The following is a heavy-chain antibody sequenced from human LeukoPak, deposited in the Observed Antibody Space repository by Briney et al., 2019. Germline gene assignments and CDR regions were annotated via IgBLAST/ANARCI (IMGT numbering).Heavy chain of an antibody. J-gene: IGHJ6*03. D-gene: IGHD6-19*01. CDR3: ERVWYSSRWYYYMDV. Sequence: GGSLRLSCAVSGFTVSSNYMTWVRQAPGKGLEWVSVIYSGGSTYYTDSVKGRFTISRDNSKNTLYLQMNSLRAEDTAVYYCERVWYSSRWYYYMDVWGNGTTVTVSS. CDR2: IYSGGST. V-gene: IGHV3-53*01. CDR1: GFTVSSNY.